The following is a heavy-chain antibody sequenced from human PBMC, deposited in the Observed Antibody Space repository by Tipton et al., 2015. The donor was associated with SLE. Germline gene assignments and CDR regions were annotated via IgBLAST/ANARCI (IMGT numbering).Heavy chain of an antibody. J-gene: IGHJ4*02. D-gene: IGHD3-22*01. CDR1: GGSISSGDYY. V-gene: IGHV4-30-4*01. CDR2: INHSGST. CDR3: ARDSSGYSIFFDY. Sequence: LSLTCTVSGGSISSGDYYWSWIRQPPGKGLEWIGEINHSGSTNYNPSPKSRVTISVDTSKNQFSLKLSSVTAADTAVYYCARDSSGYSIFFDYWGQGTLVTVSS.